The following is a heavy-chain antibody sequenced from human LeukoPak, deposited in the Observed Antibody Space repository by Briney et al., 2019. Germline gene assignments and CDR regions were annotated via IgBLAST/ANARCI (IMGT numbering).Heavy chain of an antibody. CDR2: INHSGST. J-gene: IGHJ3*02. Sequence: SETLSLTCAVYGGSFSGYYWSWIRQPPGKGLEWIGEINHSGSTNYNPSLKSRVTISVDTSKNQFSLKLSSVTAADTAVYYCALEMITFGRVIAHDAFDIWGQGTMVTVSS. CDR3: ALEMITFGRVIAHDAFDI. V-gene: IGHV4-34*01. CDR1: GGSFSGYY. D-gene: IGHD3-16*02.